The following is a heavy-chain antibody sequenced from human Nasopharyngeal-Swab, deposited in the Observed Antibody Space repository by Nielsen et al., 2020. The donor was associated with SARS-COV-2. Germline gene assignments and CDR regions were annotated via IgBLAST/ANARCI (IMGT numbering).Heavy chain of an antibody. J-gene: IGHJ2*01. D-gene: IGHD3-3*02. CDR3: ATTSMKPRWVWNFDL. CDR1: GGSITSYY. Sequence: SETLSLTCTVSGGSITSYYWSWIRQPPGKGLEWIGYIYNTAASDYSPSLKSRLTISIDTAKNQFSLKLRSVTAADTAMYYCATTSMKPRWVWNFDLWGRGTLVTVSS. V-gene: IGHV4-59*03. CDR2: IYNTAAS.